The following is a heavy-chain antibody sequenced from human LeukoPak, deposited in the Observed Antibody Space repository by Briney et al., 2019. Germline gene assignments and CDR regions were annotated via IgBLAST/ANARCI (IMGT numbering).Heavy chain of an antibody. V-gene: IGHV4-4*09. J-gene: IGHJ6*03. CDR2: IYTSGST. Sequence: SETLSLTCTVSGGSISSYYWSWIRQPPGKGLEWIGYIYTSGSTNYNPSLKSRVTISVDTSKNQFSLKLSSVTAADTAVYYCARGNAPADLNDRPPPPGDYYYYYMDVWGKGTTVTVSS. CDR1: GGSISSYY. CDR3: ARGNAPADLNDRPPPPGDYYYYYMDV. D-gene: IGHD1-1*01.